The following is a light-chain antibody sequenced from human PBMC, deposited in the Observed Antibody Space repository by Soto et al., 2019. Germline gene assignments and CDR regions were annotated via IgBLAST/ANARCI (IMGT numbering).Light chain of an antibody. V-gene: IGKV3-20*01. CDR3: QQYGSSIT. CDR2: ATS. J-gene: IGKJ4*01. CDR1: QSVSSSY. Sequence: ESVLTQSPGTLSLSPGERATLSCRASQSVSSSYLAWYQQKPGQAPRLLIYATSYRATGIPDRFSGGGSGTDFTLTISRLEPEDFAVYYCQQYGSSITLGGGTKVDIK.